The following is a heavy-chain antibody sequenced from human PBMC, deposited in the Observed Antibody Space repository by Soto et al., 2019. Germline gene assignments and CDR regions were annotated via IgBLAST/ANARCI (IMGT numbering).Heavy chain of an antibody. D-gene: IGHD3-10*01. CDR2: VHPSDSST. V-gene: IGHV5-10-1*01. CDR3: ARAGYGSGSYSSYYYYGMDV. J-gene: IGHJ6*02. Sequence: PGESLKISCKGSGYSFTNYWISWVRQMPGKGLEWMGRVHPSDSSTNYSPSFQGHVTISADKSISTAYLKLSSVTTADTAVYYCARAGYGSGSYSSYYYYGMDVWGQGTTVTVSS. CDR1: GYSFTNYW.